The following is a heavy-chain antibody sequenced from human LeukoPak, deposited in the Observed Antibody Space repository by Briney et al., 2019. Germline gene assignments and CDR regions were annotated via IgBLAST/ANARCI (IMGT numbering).Heavy chain of an antibody. V-gene: IGHV3-23*01. CDR1: GFTFRSYA. Sequence: GGSLRLSCAASGFTFRSYAMSWVRQAPGKGLEWVSGINGSGGTSYYAESVKGRFTISRDNSKNTLYLQMNSLRAEDTAVYYCAKDHYDILTGYLDYWGQGTLVTVSS. CDR2: INGSGGTS. CDR3: AKDHYDILTGYLDY. J-gene: IGHJ4*02. D-gene: IGHD3-9*01.